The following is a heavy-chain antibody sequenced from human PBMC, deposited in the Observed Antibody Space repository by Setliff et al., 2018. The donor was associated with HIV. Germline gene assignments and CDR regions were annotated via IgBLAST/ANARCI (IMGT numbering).Heavy chain of an antibody. V-gene: IGHV3-23*01. CDR3: ANLIGEADTPY. D-gene: IGHD6-13*01. CDR1: GFTFSNYA. CDR2: ITGGGGNQ. Sequence: PGGSLRLSCAASGFTFSNYAMSWVRQAPGKGLEWVSAITGGGGNQYYADSVEGRFTISRDNSKNTLYLQLNSLSAEDTALYYCANLIGEADTPYWGQGTLVTVSS. J-gene: IGHJ4*02.